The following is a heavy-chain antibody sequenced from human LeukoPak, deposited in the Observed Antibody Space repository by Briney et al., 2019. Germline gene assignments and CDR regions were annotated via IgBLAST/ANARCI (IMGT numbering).Heavy chain of an antibody. V-gene: IGHV1-46*01. J-gene: IGHJ4*02. CDR2: INPSGGST. CDR3: ASSLGPHSGWYDY. CDR1: GYTFTSYY. Sequence: ASVKVSCKASGYTFTSYYMHWVRQAPGQGLEWMGIINPSGGSTSYAQKFQGRVTMARDTSTSTVYMELSSLRSEATAVYYCASSLGPHSGWYDYWGQGTLVTVSS. D-gene: IGHD6-19*01.